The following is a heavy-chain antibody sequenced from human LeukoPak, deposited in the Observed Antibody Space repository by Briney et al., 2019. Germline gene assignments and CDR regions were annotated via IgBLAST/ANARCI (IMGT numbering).Heavy chain of an antibody. CDR1: GVTFSTYG. CDR2: ISGSGGST. Sequence: GGSLRPSCAASGVTFSTYGTSWVRQAPGKGLEWVSAISGSGGSTYYADSVKGRFTISRDNSKNTLYLQMNSLRAEDTAVYYCAKVGRYYYDRKTAFPIDYWGQGTLVTVSS. J-gene: IGHJ4*02. D-gene: IGHD3-22*01. V-gene: IGHV3-23*01. CDR3: AKVGRYYYDRKTAFPIDY.